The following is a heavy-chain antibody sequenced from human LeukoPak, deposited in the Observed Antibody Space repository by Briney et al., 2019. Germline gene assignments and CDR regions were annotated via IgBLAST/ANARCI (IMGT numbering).Heavy chain of an antibody. CDR2: IYTSGST. CDR1: GGSISSYY. D-gene: IGHD3-10*01. CDR3: ARTAWFGELVYYYYMDV. Sequence: PWETLSLTCTVSGGSISSYYWSWIRQPAGKGLEWIGRIYTSGSTNYNPSLKSRVTMSVDTSKNQFSLKLSSVTAADTAVYYCARTAWFGELVYYYYMDVWGKGTTVTVSS. J-gene: IGHJ6*03. V-gene: IGHV4-4*07.